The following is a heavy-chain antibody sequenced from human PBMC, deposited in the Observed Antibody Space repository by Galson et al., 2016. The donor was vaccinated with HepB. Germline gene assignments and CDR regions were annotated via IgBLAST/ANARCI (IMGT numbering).Heavy chain of an antibody. V-gene: IGHV4-34*01. CDR3: ARDRGRGGRRMDV. D-gene: IGHD3-10*01. J-gene: IGHJ6*02. CDR2: INHSGST. Sequence: SETLPLTCAVYGGSFSGYYWSWIRQPPGKGLEWIGEINHSGSTNYNPSLKSRVTISVDTSKNQFSLKLSSVTAADTAVYYCARDRGRGGRRMDVWVQGTTVTVSS. CDR1: GGSFSGYY.